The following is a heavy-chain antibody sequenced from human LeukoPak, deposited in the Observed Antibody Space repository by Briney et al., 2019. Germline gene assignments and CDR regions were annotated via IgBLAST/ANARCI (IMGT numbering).Heavy chain of an antibody. Sequence: GGSLRLPCAASGFTFSSYGMHWVRQAPGKGLEWVAVISYDGSNKYYADSVKGRFTISRDNSKNTLYLQMNSLRAEDTAVYYCAREACPYRLCYYDSSGYSLNYYFDYWGQGTLVTVSS. CDR3: AREACPYRLCYYDSSGYSLNYYFDY. V-gene: IGHV3-30*03. J-gene: IGHJ4*02. CDR2: ISYDGSNK. D-gene: IGHD3-22*01. CDR1: GFTFSSYG.